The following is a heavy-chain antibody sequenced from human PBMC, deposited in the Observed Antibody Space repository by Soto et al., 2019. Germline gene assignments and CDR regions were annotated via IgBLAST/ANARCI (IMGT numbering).Heavy chain of an antibody. Sequence: PGGSLRLSCAASGFVFGRYAMTWVRQAPGQGLEWVSDVNGGGDTTDYADSVKGRFTVSRDNYKNTLYLQMNSLTVEDTAVYYCAKEYCSDGSCYRLFDYWGQGTLVTVSS. J-gene: IGHJ4*02. CDR2: VNGGGDTT. V-gene: IGHV3-23*01. D-gene: IGHD2-15*01. CDR3: AKEYCSDGSCYRLFDY. CDR1: GFVFGRYA.